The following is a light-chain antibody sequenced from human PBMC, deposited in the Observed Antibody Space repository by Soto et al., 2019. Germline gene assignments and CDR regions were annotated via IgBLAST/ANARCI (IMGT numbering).Light chain of an antibody. CDR3: QQRSNWPWT. J-gene: IGKJ1*01. CDR1: QSVSSY. CDR2: DAS. Sequence: EIVLTQSPATRSSSPGEGATLSCRASQSVSSYLAWYQQKPGQAPRLLIYDASNRATGIPARFSGSGSGTDFTLTISSLEPEDFAVYYCQQRSNWPWTFGQGTKVDIK. V-gene: IGKV3-11*01.